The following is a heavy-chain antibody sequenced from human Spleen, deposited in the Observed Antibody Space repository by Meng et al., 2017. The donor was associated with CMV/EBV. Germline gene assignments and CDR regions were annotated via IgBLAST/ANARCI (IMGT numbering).Heavy chain of an antibody. D-gene: IGHD3-3*02. J-gene: IGHJ4*02. CDR2: INRDGSEK. CDR1: GFIFRYVW. CDR3: ARAYCGSIAFAPAY. V-gene: IGHV3-7*04. Sequence: GESLKISCAASGFIFRYVWLSWVRRAPGKGLEWVSSINRDGSEKFYVDSVKGRFTPSRDNAKNSLSLQMSTLRVEDTAVNDCARAYCGSIAFAPAYWCQGTLVTVSS.